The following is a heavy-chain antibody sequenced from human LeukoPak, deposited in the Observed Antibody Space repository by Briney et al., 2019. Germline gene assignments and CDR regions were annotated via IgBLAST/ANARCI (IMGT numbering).Heavy chain of an antibody. CDR2: INHSGST. V-gene: IGHV4-34*01. D-gene: IGHD6-13*01. CDR3: ARASSYSGSWWPFDY. J-gene: IGHJ4*02. CDR1: GGSFSGYY. Sequence: KPSETLSLTCAVYGGSFSGYYWSWIRQPPGKGLEWIGGINHSGSTNYNPSLKSRVTISVDTSKNQFSLKLSSVTAADTAVYYCARASSYSGSWWPFDYWGQGTLVTVSS.